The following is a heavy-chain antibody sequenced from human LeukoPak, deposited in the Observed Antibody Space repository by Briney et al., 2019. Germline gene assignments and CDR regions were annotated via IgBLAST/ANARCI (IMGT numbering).Heavy chain of an antibody. V-gene: IGHV3-7*01. J-gene: IGHJ4*02. Sequence: PGGSLRLSCAASGFTFSDYYMSWVRQAPGKGPEWVANIKEDGSLKNYVDSVEGRFTVSRDNAKNTLYLQMNSLRLEDTAVYYCVRDWAPASMQAAPFDCWGQGTLVTVSS. CDR1: GFTFSDYY. CDR3: VRDWAPASMQAAPFDC. D-gene: IGHD2/OR15-2a*01. CDR2: IKEDGSLK.